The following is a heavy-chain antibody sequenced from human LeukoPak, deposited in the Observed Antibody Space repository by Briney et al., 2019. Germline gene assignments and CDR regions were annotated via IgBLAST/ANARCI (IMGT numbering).Heavy chain of an antibody. Sequence: PSGTLSLTCAVSGGSISSSNLWSWVRQPPGKGLEWIGEIYHSGSTNYNPSLKSRVTISVDNSKNQFSLKLSSVTAADTAVYYCARTCGDTAMGTDYWGQGTLVTVSS. D-gene: IGHD5-18*01. V-gene: IGHV4-4*02. CDR2: IYHSGST. CDR1: GGSISSSNL. J-gene: IGHJ4*02. CDR3: ARTCGDTAMGTDY.